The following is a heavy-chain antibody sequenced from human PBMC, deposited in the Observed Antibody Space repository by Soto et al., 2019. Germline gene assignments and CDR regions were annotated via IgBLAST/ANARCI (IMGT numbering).Heavy chain of an antibody. D-gene: IGHD6-6*01. CDR2: ISSSGSTI. V-gene: IGHV3-48*03. CDR3: ARVIDKMIAARPDPFDI. J-gene: IGHJ3*02. Sequence: GSLRLSCAASGFTFSSYEMNWVRQAPGKGLEWVSYISSSGSTIYYADSVKGRFTISRDNAKNSLYLQMNSLRAEDTAVYYCARVIDKMIAARPDPFDIWGQGTMVTV. CDR1: GFTFSSYE.